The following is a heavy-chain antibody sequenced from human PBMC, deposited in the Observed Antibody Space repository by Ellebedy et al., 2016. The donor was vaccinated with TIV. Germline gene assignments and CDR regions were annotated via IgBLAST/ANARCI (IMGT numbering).Heavy chain of an antibody. CDR1: GFTFSNLW. CDR3: ARGGYWAFDY. Sequence: GESLKISCAASGFTFSNLWMRWVRQAPGKGLEWVADIKPDGAQKNYVDSVKARFTVSRDTAKNSLYLQMNSLRAEDTAVYYCARGGYWAFDYWGQGTLVTVSS. V-gene: IGHV3-7*01. CDR2: IKPDGAQK. D-gene: IGHD2-8*02. J-gene: IGHJ4*02.